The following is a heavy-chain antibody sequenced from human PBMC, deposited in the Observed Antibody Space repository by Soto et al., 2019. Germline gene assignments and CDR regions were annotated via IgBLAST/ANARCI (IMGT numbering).Heavy chain of an antibody. Sequence: TRSLTCTVSGSSISGTTYCWSWIRQHPGKGLEWIGDIYYSGNTYYNPSRKSRVSLSVDTSINQFSLKLSSVTAADTAVYYCTRGKTSTTTPKRNWFDRWRQGTLVTVSS. CDR2: IYYSGNT. CDR1: GSSISGTTYC. D-gene: IGHD2-2*01. J-gene: IGHJ5*02. CDR3: TRGKTSTTTPKRNWFDR. V-gene: IGHV4-31*06.